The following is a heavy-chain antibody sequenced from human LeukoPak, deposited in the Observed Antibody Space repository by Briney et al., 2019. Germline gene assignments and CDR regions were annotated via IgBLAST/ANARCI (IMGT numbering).Heavy chain of an antibody. Sequence: GGSLRLSCAASGFTFSSYAMSWVRQAPGKGLEWVSAISGSGGSTYYADSVKGRFTISRDNSKNTLYLQMNSLRAEDTAVYYCAKDQLLWFGELTSGSTFDYWGRGTLVTVSS. CDR1: GFTFSSYA. V-gene: IGHV3-23*01. CDR3: AKDQLLWFGELTSGSTFDY. CDR2: ISGSGGST. D-gene: IGHD3-10*01. J-gene: IGHJ4*02.